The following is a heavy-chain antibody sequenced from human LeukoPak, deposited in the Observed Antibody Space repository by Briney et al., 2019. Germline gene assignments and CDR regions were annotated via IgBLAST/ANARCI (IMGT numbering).Heavy chain of an antibody. CDR3: ARDLRRRFFDY. V-gene: IGHV3-7*01. J-gene: IGHJ4*02. CDR2: IKQDGSEK. CDR1: GFTFSTYW. Sequence: RGSLRLSCAASGFTFSTYWMSWVRQAPGKGLEWVATIKQDGSEKYYVDSVKGRFTISRDNAKNSLYLQMNSLRAEDTAWYYCARDLRRRFFDYWGQGTLVTVS.